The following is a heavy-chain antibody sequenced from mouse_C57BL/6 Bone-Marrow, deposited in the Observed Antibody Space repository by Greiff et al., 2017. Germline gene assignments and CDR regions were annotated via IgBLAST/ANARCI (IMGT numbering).Heavy chain of an antibody. J-gene: IGHJ1*03. Sequence: VQLQQSGAELVKPGASVKISCKASGYAFSSYWMNWVKQRPGKGLEWIGQIYPGDGDTNYNGKFKGKATLTADKSSSTAYMQLSSLTSEDSAVYFCARPVAPYGYFDVWGTGTTVTVSS. CDR1: GYAFSSYW. V-gene: IGHV1-80*01. D-gene: IGHD1-1*01. CDR2: IYPGDGDT. CDR3: ARPVAPYGYFDV.